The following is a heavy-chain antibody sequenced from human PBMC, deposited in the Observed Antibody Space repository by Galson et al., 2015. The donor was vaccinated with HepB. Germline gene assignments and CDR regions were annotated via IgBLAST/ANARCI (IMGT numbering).Heavy chain of an antibody. V-gene: IGHV4-39*07. CDR3: ARDKGTGYSYGYWFDP. CDR1: GGSISSSSYY. Sequence: SETLSLTCTVSGGSISSSSYYWGWIRQPPGKGLEWIGSIYYSGSTYYNPSLKSRVTISVDTSKNQFSLKLSSVTAADTAVYYCARDKGTGYSYGYWFDPWGQGTLVTVSS. J-gene: IGHJ5*02. D-gene: IGHD5-18*01. CDR2: IYYSGST.